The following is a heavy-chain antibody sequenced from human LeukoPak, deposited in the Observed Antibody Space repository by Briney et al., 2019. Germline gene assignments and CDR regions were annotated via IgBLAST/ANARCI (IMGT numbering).Heavy chain of an antibody. Sequence: SETLSLTCTVSGGSISSSSYYWGWIRQPPGRGLEWIGSIYYSGSTYSNPSLKSRVTISVDTSKNQFSLKLSSVTAADTAVYYCASFYCSGGSCYQYYYYYYMDVWGKGTTVTISS. D-gene: IGHD2-15*01. V-gene: IGHV4-39*01. J-gene: IGHJ6*03. CDR3: ASFYCSGGSCYQYYYYYYMDV. CDR2: IYYSGST. CDR1: GGSISSSSYY.